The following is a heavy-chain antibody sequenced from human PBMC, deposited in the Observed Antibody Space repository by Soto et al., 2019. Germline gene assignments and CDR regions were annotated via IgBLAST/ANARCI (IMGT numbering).Heavy chain of an antibody. D-gene: IGHD1-1*01. Sequence: EVQLLESGGGLVQPGGSLRLSCAASGFAFSAYSMNWVRQTSGKGLEWVSIISSTSGTISYADSVKGRFTTSRDNAKNSLYLQMNSLRAEDTAVYYCARRAPGTTGAANYYYYMDVWGKGTTVTVSS. CDR2: ISSTSGTI. CDR3: ARRAPGTTGAANYYYYMDV. J-gene: IGHJ6*03. V-gene: IGHV3-48*01. CDR1: GFAFSAYS.